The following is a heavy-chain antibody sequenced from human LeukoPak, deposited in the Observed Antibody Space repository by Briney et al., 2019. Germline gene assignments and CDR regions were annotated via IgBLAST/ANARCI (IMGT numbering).Heavy chain of an antibody. J-gene: IGHJ3*02. V-gene: IGHV3-66*02. CDR3: ARAGPYDAFDI. CDR2: IYSGGST. D-gene: IGHD1-14*01. CDR1: GFTVRSNY. Sequence: GGSLRLSCAASGFTVRSNYMSWVRQAPGKGLAWVLVIYSGGSTYYADSVKGRFTISRHISKNTLYLQMNSLRAEDTSVYYCARAGPYDAFDIWGQGTMVTVSS.